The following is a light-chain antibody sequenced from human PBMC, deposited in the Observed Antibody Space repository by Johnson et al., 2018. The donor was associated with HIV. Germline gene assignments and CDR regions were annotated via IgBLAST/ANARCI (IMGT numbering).Light chain of an antibody. CDR2: ENT. J-gene: IGLJ1*01. CDR1: SSNIGSNY. CDR3: GPWDTTLCVDGV. Sequence: QSVLTQPPSVSAAPGQKVTISCSGSSSNIGSNYVSWYQQLPGTAPKLLIYENTKRPSGIPDRFSGSKSGTSATLGITGLHPGDEAGYYCGPWDTTLCVDGVSGPGPKVPSL. V-gene: IGLV1-51*02.